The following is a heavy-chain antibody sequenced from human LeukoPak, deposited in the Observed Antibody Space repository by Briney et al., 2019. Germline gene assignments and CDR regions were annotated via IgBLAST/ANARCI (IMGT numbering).Heavy chain of an antibody. CDR2: IKNKTDGRTA. J-gene: IGHJ5*02. D-gene: IGHD1-26*01. CDR3: TTGLLGA. V-gene: IGHV3-15*01. CDR1: GFTFSNAG. Sequence: GGSLRLSGAASGFTFSNAGRSWVRQGPGKGLEWGGRIKNKTDGRTADYAAPVKSKFTHSSDDSKNTLYLQMNGLKPEDTAVYYCTTGLLGAWRQGTLVTDSS.